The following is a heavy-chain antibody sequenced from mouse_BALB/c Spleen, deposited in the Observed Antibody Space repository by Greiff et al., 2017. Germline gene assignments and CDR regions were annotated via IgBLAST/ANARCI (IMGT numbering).Heavy chain of an antibody. CDR3: ARNGPGTWYFDV. Sequence: VKLMESGPGLVQPSQSLSITCTVSGFSLTSYGVHWVRQSPGKGLEWLGVIWSGGSTDYNAAFISRLSISKDNSKSQVFFKMNSLQANDTAIYYCARNGPGTWYFDVWGAGTTVTVSS. CDR2: IWSGGST. J-gene: IGHJ1*01. D-gene: IGHD4-1*01. V-gene: IGHV2-2*02. CDR1: GFSLTSYG.